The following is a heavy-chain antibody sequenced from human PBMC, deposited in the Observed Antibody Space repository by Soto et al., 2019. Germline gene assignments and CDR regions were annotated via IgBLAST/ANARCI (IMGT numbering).Heavy chain of an antibody. D-gene: IGHD3-10*01. CDR1: GYTFTSYT. Sequence: QVPLEQSGAEVKKPGASVKVSCQTSGYTFTSYTLHWVRQAPGQGLEWLGWINAGNGREKYSQRFQDRVSLSTDRPTPPPYMEIRSPRSEDTAAFYWAGGGGWVGEASFDTWGQGTLVIVSS. CDR3: AGGGGWVGEASFDT. CDR2: INAGNGRE. J-gene: IGHJ4*02. V-gene: IGHV1-3*01.